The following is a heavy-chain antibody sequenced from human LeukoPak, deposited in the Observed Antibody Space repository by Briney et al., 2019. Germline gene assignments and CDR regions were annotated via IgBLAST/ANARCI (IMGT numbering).Heavy chain of an antibody. CDR3: ARSQGRSGGSCYPRGDCYSEFDY. J-gene: IGHJ4*02. CDR2: IYPGDSDT. D-gene: IGHD2-15*01. CDR1: GFSFTSYW. Sequence: GEPLKISCKGSGFSFTSYWIGWVRQMPGKGLEWMGIIYPGDSDTRYSPSFQGQVTISADKSISTAYLQWSSLKASDTAMYYCARSQGRSGGSCYPRGDCYSEFDYWGQGTLVTVSS. V-gene: IGHV5-51*01.